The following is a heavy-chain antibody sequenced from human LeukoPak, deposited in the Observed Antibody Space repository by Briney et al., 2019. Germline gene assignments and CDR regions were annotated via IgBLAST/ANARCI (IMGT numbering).Heavy chain of an antibody. D-gene: IGHD2-21*02. CDR1: GFTFSSYS. J-gene: IGHJ5*02. V-gene: IGHV3-48*02. CDR2: ISSSSSTI. Sequence: GGSLRLSCAASGFTFSSYSMNWVRQAPGKGLEWVSYISSSSSTIYYADSVKGRFTISRDNAKNSLYLQMNSLRDEDTAVYYCESAKNPYSGGDCRWFDPWGQGTLVTVSS. CDR3: ESAKNPYSGGDCRWFDP.